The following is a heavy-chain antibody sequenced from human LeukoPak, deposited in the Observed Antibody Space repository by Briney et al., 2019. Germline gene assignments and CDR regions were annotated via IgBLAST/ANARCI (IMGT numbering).Heavy chain of an antibody. D-gene: IGHD3-9*01. CDR2: ISSSSSTI. CDR1: GFTFSSYS. Sequence: GGSLRLSCAASGFTFSSYSMIWVRQAPGMGLEWVSYISSSSSTIYYADSVKGRFTISRDNAKNSLYLQMNSLRDEDTAVYYRARDSNYDILTGYINFDYWGQGTLVTVSS. J-gene: IGHJ4*02. V-gene: IGHV3-48*02. CDR3: ARDSNYDILTGYINFDY.